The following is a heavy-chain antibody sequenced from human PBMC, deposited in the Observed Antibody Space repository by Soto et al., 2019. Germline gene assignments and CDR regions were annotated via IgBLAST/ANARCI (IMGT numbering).Heavy chain of an antibody. CDR3: AKNYYDFWSGYYHDYYYYMDV. CDR2: MNPNSGNT. V-gene: IGHV1-8*01. D-gene: IGHD3-3*01. CDR1: GYTFTSYD. Sequence: WASVKVSCKASGYTFTSYDINWVRQATGQGLEWMGWMNPNSGNTGYAQKFQGRVTMTRNTSISTAYMELSSLRSEDTAVYYCAKNYYDFWSGYYHDYYYYMDVWGKGTTVTVSS. J-gene: IGHJ6*03.